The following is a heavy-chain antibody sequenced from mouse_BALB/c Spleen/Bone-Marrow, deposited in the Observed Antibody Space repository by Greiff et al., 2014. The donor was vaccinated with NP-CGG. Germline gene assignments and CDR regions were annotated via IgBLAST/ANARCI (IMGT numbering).Heavy chain of an antibody. CDR3: ARWEYYAMDY. D-gene: IGHD4-1*01. CDR2: IDPANGNT. V-gene: IGHV14-3*02. J-gene: IGHJ4*01. CDR1: GFNIKDTY. Sequence: VHVKQSGAELVKPGASVKLSCIASGFNIKDTYMHWVKQRPEQGLEWIGRIDPANGNTKYDPKFQGKATITADTPSNTAYLQLSSLTSEDTAVYYCARWEYYAMDYWGQGTSVTVSS.